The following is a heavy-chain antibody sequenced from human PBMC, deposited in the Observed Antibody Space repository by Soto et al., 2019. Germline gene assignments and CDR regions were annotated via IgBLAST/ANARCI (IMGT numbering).Heavy chain of an antibody. CDR1: GDTFNFYS. Sequence: QVQLVQSGAEVKKPGSSVKVSCKASGDTFNFYSINWVRQAPGLVLEWVGRFNPILSMANSAQKFQGRVNLTADKSASTGYVVLSSLRSDDTAMYYCATSYGSGSRAIDYWGQGAMVTVSS. CDR2: FNPILSMA. CDR3: ATSYGSGSRAIDY. V-gene: IGHV1-69*02. D-gene: IGHD3-10*01. J-gene: IGHJ4*02.